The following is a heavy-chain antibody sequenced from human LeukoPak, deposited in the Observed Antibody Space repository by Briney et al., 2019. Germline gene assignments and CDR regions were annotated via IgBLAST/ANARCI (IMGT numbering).Heavy chain of an antibody. V-gene: IGHV3-48*03. D-gene: IGHD6-13*01. CDR1: GFTFSSYE. J-gene: IGHJ5*02. CDR3: ARVGAAAGAVGHWFDP. CDR2: ISSSGSTI. Sequence: PGGSLRLSCAASGFTFSSYEMNWVRQAPGKGLEWVSYISSSGSTIYYADSVKGRFTISRDNAKNSLYLQMNSLRAEDTAVYYCARVGAAAGAVGHWFDPWGQGTLVTVSS.